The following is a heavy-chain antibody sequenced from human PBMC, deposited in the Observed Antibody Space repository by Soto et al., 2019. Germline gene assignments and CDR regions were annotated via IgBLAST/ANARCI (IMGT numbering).Heavy chain of an antibody. V-gene: IGHV3-48*03. Sequence: PXGSLRLTRAASGFTFSSYYMNWVRQAPGKGLEWVSYISSSGSTIYYADSVKGRFTISRDNAKNSLYLQMNSLRAEDTAVYYCARGGAYNWNEWFDTWGQGTLVTVSS. CDR2: ISSSGSTI. CDR3: ARGGAYNWNEWFDT. CDR1: GFTFSSYY. J-gene: IGHJ5*02. D-gene: IGHD1-20*01.